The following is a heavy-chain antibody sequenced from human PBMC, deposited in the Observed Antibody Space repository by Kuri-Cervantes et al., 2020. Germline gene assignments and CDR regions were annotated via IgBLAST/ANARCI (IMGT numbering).Heavy chain of an antibody. CDR3: ARRPTYGGNSFDY. J-gene: IGHJ4*02. Sequence: GGSLRLSCTTSGFTFGDYPMSWVRQAPGKGLESVSMIDSGDNTYYADSGKGRFTISRDTSKNMVYLQMSSLSAEDTATYYCARRPTYGGNSFDYWGQGTLVTVSS. CDR2: MIDSGDNT. V-gene: IGHV3-23*01. D-gene: IGHD4-23*01. CDR1: GFTFGDYP.